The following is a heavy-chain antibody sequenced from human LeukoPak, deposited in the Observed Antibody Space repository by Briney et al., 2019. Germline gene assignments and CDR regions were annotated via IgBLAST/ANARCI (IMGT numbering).Heavy chain of an antibody. J-gene: IGHJ4*02. V-gene: IGHV3-23*01. Sequence: PGGSLRLSCAASGFTFSSYGMSWVRRAPGKGPEWVSGISGSGGNTYYADSVKGRFTISRDNSQNTLYLQMNTLRAEDTAVYYCAKVVSGCHFDYWGQGTLVTVSS. CDR2: ISGSGGNT. CDR3: AKVVSGCHFDY. CDR1: GFTFSSYG. D-gene: IGHD1-26*01.